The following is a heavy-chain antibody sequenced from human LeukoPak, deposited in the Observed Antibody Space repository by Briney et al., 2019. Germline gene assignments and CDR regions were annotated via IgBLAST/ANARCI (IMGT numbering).Heavy chain of an antibody. CDR1: GYSISRGYY. CDR3: AGWCGELSSLFAY. Sequence: SETLSLTCAVSGYSISRGYYWGWIRQPPGKGLEWIGSIYHSGSTYYSPSLKSRVSISVDTSKNQFSLKVRSVTAADTAVYYCAGWCGELSSLFAYWGQGILVTVSS. J-gene: IGHJ4*02. D-gene: IGHD3-10*01. V-gene: IGHV4-38-2*01. CDR2: IYHSGST.